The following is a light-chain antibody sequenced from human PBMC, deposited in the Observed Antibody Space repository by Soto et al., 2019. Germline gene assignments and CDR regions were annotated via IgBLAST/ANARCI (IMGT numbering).Light chain of an antibody. CDR3: MQALHTPQT. V-gene: IGKV2-28*01. CDR2: LGS. CDR1: QSLLHSNGYYY. J-gene: IGKJ1*01. Sequence: DIVMTQSPLSLPVTPGEPASISCRSSQSLLHSNGYYYLDWYLQKPGQSPQLLIYLGSNRASGVPDRISGSGSGTDFTLKISGVEAADVGVYYCMQALHTPQTFGQGTKVEIK.